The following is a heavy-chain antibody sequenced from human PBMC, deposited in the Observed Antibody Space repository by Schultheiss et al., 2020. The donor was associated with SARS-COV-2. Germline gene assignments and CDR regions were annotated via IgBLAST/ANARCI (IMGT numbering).Heavy chain of an antibody. CDR3: ARGGRFDWLQYYFDY. J-gene: IGHJ4*02. V-gene: IGHV1-18*01. D-gene: IGHD3-9*01. CDR2: ISAYNGNT. CDR1: GYTFTSYG. Sequence: ASVKVSCKASGYTFTSYGISWVRQAPGQGLEWMGWISAYNGNTNYAQKLQGRVTMTTDTSTSTAYMELRSLRSDDTAVYYCARGGRFDWLQYYFDYWGQGTLVTVSS.